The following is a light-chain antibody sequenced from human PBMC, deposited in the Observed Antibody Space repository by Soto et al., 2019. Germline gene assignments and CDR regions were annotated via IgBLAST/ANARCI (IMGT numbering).Light chain of an antibody. CDR1: SSDVGGYNF. V-gene: IGLV2-8*01. J-gene: IGLJ2*01. Sequence: QSALTQPPSASGSPGQSVTISCTGTSSDVGGYNFVSWYQHHPGKAPKVILYEVTKRPSGVPDRFSGSKSGNTASLTVSGLQADDEADYYCSSYARGDSVLFGGGTSSPS. CDR2: EVT. CDR3: SSYARGDSVL.